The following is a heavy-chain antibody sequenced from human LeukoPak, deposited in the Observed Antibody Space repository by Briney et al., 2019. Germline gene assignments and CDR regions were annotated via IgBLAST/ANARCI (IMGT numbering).Heavy chain of an antibody. V-gene: IGHV3-23*01. D-gene: IGHD3-22*01. J-gene: IGHJ3*01. Sequence: GGSLRLSCAASGFTFSSCAMTWVRQAPGKGLEWVSTISDSGGSTYYADSVKGRFTISRDNSKNTLYLQLNSLRAEDTAVYYCANPYVYDSSGYYSTHSDAFDVWGQGTMVTVSS. CDR1: GFTFSSCA. CDR3: ANPYVYDSSGYYSTHSDAFDV. CDR2: ISDSGGST.